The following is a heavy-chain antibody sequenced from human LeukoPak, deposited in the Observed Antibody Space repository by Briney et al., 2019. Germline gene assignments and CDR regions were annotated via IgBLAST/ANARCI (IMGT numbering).Heavy chain of an antibody. CDR2: INHSGST. V-gene: IGHV4-34*01. CDR3: ARGSARFDY. J-gene: IGHJ4*02. Sequence: GLEWIGEINHSGSTNYNPSLKGRVTISVDTSKNQFSLKLSSVTAADTAVYYCARGSARFDYWGQGTLVTVSS. D-gene: IGHD3-3*01.